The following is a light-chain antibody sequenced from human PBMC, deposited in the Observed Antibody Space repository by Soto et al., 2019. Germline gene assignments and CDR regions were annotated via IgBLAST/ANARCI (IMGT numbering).Light chain of an antibody. J-gene: IGKJ1*01. CDR1: RPLLRGY. CDR2: DVS. V-gene: IGKV3D-20*01. CDR3: QNYDGSWT. Sequence: EVTLTQSPGTVSLSPGETATLSCGASRPLLRGYLAWYQQRPGLAPRLIIYDVSKRATGNPDRFTGSGSGTEFTLSISGVEPEDFAVYYCQNYDGSWTFGQGTKVEIK.